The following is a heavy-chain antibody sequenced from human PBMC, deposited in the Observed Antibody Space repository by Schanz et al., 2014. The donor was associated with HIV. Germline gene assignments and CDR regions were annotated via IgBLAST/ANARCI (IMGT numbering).Heavy chain of an antibody. J-gene: IGHJ4*02. CDR2: ISGSGVST. Sequence: EVQMLESGGGSVQPGGSLRLSCAASGFTFSNFAMSWVRQAPGKGLEWVSSISGSGVSTFYAGSVKGRFTISRDNSKNTLYLQMTTLRTEDTAVYYCAKPEYDSSGNSQSHFDYWGQGTLVTVSS. CDR1: GFTFSNFA. D-gene: IGHD3-22*01. V-gene: IGHV3-23*01. CDR3: AKPEYDSSGNSQSHFDY.